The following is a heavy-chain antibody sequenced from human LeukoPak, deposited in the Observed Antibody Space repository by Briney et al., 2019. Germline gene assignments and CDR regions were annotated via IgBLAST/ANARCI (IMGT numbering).Heavy chain of an antibody. D-gene: IGHD5-18*01. Sequence: GGSLRLSCAASGFTFSSYGMHRVRQAPGRGLEWGAVISYDGSNKYYADSVKGRFTISRDNSKNTLYLQMNSLRAEDTAVYYCAKGPGIQLWPYPLDYWGQGTLVTVSS. CDR2: ISYDGSNK. CDR3: AKGPGIQLWPYPLDY. CDR1: GFTFSSYG. V-gene: IGHV3-30*18. J-gene: IGHJ4*02.